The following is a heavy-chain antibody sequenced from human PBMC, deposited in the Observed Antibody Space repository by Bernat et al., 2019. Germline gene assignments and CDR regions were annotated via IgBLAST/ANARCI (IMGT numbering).Heavy chain of an antibody. CDR3: ARGGTGSFDY. V-gene: IGHV3-48*01. CDR2: ITGSSSAI. J-gene: IGHJ4*02. CDR1: GFTFSSYS. Sequence: DVQLVESGGGLVQPGGSLRLSCAASGFTFSSYSMNWVRQAPGKELEWLSYITGSSSAIFYPDSVKGRFAISRDNAKNSVYLQMNSLRVADTAVYYCARGGTGSFDYWGQGTLVIVSS. D-gene: IGHD3-10*01.